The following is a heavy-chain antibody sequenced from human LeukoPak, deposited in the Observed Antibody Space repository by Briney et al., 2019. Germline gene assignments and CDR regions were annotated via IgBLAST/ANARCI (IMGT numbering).Heavy chain of an antibody. CDR3: ARDGLAVAGFQH. CDR2: INPSGGST. J-gene: IGHJ1*01. Sequence: ASVKVSCRASGYTFTSYGISWVRQAPGQGFGWMGIINPSGGSTSYAQKFQGRVTMTRDTSTSTVYMELSSLRSEDTAVYYCARDGLAVAGFQHWGQGTLVTVSS. V-gene: IGHV1-46*01. CDR1: GYTFTSYG. D-gene: IGHD6-19*01.